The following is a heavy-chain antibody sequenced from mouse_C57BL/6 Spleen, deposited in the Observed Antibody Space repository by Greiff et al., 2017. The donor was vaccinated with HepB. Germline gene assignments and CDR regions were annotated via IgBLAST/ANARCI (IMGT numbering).Heavy chain of an antibody. J-gene: IGHJ4*01. D-gene: IGHD4-1*01. CDR2: IDPETGGT. CDR3: TRGGTGTSAMDY. Sequence: VQLQEYGAELVRPGASVTLSCKASGYTFTDYEMHWVKQTPVHGLEWIGAIDPETGGTAYNQKFKGKAILTADKSSSTAYMELRSLTSEDSAVYYCTRGGTGTSAMDYWGQGTSVTVSS. CDR1: GYTFTDYE. V-gene: IGHV1-15*01.